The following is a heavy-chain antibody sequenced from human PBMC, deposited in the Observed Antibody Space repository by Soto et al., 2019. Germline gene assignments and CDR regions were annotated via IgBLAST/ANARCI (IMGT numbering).Heavy chain of an antibody. J-gene: IGHJ4*02. CDR3: ARDGGIRWSAMYYFDY. CDR2: ISYDGSNK. CDR1: GFTFSSYA. D-gene: IGHD2-15*01. V-gene: IGHV3-30-3*01. Sequence: QVQLVESGGGVVQPGRSLRLSCAASGFTFSSYAMHWVRQAPGKGLEWVAVISYDGSNKYYADSVKGRFTISRDNSKKTLYLQRTSLRAEDTAVYYCARDGGIRWSAMYYFDYWGQGTLVTVSS.